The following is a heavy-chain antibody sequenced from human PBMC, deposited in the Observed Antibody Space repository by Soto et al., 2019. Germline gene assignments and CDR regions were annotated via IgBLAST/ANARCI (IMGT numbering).Heavy chain of an antibody. CDR3: AASIFYYGMDV. CDR1: GYAFIHYW. V-gene: IGHV5-51*01. J-gene: IGHJ6*02. Sequence: PGESLKISCKTSGYAFIHYWVGWVRQLPGKGLEWMGLIYPAESDATYGPSFQGQVTRSAAKSTDPAPLQWSSLRPSDTAMYYCAASIFYYGMDVWGQGTTVTVSS. CDR2: IYPAESDA.